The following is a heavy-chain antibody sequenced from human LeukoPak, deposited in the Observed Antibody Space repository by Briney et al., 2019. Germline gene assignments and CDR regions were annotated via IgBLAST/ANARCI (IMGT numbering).Heavy chain of an antibody. CDR2: ISGSGGST. D-gene: IGHD2-21*02. Sequence: GGSLRLSCAASGFTFTTYATSWVRQAPGKGLEWVSAISGSGGSTYYADSVKGRFTISRDNSKNTLYLQMNSLTAEDTAVYYCAKQVTAPGPIDYWGQGTLVTVSP. J-gene: IGHJ4*02. V-gene: IGHV3-23*01. CDR1: GFTFTTYA. CDR3: AKQVTAPGPIDY.